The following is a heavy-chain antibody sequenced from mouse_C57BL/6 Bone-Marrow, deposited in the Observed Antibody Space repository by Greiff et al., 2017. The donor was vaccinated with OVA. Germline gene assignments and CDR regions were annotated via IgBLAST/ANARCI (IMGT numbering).Heavy chain of an antibody. CDR1: GYTFTNYW. CDR2: IYPGGGYT. CDR3: AREGLYYAMDY. J-gene: IGHJ4*01. V-gene: IGHV1-63*01. Sequence: VQLQQSGAELVRPGTSVKMSCKASGYTFTNYWIGWAKQRPGHGLEWIGDIYPGGGYTNYNEKFKGKATLTADKSSSTAYMQFSSLTSEDSAIYYCAREGLYYAMDYWGQGTSVTGSS.